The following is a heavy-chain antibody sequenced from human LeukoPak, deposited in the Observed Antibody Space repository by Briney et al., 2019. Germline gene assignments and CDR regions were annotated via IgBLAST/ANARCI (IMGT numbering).Heavy chain of an antibody. CDR1: GYSVSSGFF. V-gene: IGHV4-38-2*01. CDR3: TRGVALSDHGIIDS. J-gene: IGHJ4*02. Sequence: SETLSLTCAASGYSVSSGFFWGWIRQPPGKGLEWIATIYHNGITHYNPSLKSRVTISVDTSKNQFSLKMSSVTAADTAVYYCTRGVALSDHGIIDSWGQGTLATVSS. D-gene: IGHD1-1*01. CDR2: IYHNGIT.